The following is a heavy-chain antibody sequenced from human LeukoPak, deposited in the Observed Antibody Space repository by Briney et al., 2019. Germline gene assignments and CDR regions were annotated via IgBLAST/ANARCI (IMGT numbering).Heavy chain of an antibody. CDR2: INHSGST. CDR1: GGSFSGYY. CDR3: ASGGGDADSFDI. D-gene: IGHD1-26*01. V-gene: IGHV4-34*01. J-gene: IGHJ3*02. Sequence: SETLSLTCAVYGGSFSGYYWSWIRQPPGKGLEWIGEINHSGSTNYNPSLKSRVTISVDTSKNQFSLKLSSVTAADTAVYYCASGGGDADSFDIWGQGTMVTVSS.